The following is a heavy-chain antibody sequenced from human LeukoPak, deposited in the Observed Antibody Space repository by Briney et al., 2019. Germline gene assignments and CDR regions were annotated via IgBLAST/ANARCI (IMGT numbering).Heavy chain of an antibody. CDR2: IYYSGST. Sequence: PSETLSLTCTVSGVSISSYYWSWIRQPPGKGLEWIGYIYYSGSTNYNPSLKSQVTISVDTSKNQFSLKLSSVTAADTAVYYCARGRPQAAGFDYWGQGTLVTVSS. V-gene: IGHV4-59*12. D-gene: IGHD6-13*01. CDR3: ARGRPQAAGFDY. CDR1: GVSISSYY. J-gene: IGHJ4*02.